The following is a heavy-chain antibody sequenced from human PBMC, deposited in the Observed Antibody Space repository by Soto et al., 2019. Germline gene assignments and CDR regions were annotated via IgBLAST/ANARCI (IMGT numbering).Heavy chain of an antibody. CDR2: ISSSGSTI. Sequence: EVQLVESGGGLVQPGGSLRLSCAASGFTFSSYEMNWVRQAPGKGLEWVSYISSSGSTIYYADSVKGRFTISRDNAKNSLYLQMNSLRAEDTAVYYCTRDGEGYTYYYYYGMDVWGQGTTVTVSS. CDR3: TRDGEGYTYYYYYGMDV. D-gene: IGHD1-1*01. CDR1: GFTFSSYE. J-gene: IGHJ6*02. V-gene: IGHV3-48*03.